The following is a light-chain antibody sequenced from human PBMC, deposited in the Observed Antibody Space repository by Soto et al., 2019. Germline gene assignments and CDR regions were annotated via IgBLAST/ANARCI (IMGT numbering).Light chain of an antibody. CDR3: QQXNNWPPRT. Sequence: EIVMTQSPATLSLSPGESATLSCRASQSVSSNLAWYQQKPGQAPGLLIYGAYTRATGIPARFSGSGSGTEFTLTISSLQSEDFAVYYCQQXNNWPPRTFGQGTKVDIK. CDR2: GAY. CDR1: QSVSSN. J-gene: IGKJ1*01. V-gene: IGKV3-15*01.